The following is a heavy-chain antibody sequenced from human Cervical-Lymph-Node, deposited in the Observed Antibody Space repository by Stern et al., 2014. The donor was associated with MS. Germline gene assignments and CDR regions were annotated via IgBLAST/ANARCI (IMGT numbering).Heavy chain of an antibody. V-gene: IGHV1-2*02. Sequence: QLVQSGAEVEKPGASVKVSCKASGYIFTDYYLHWVRQAPGQGLEWMGRINPKSGGTSYAQSFQGRVTLTRDTSITTAYMDLSRLTSDDTAVYYCTRALRIADRPSPGGHWFDPWGQGTLVIGSA. CDR3: TRALRIADRPSPGGHWFDP. CDR1: GYIFTDYY. CDR2: INPKSGGT. D-gene: IGHD6-6*01. J-gene: IGHJ5*02.